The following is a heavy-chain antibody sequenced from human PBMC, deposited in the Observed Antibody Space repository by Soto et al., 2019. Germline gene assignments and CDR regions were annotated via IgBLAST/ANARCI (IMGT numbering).Heavy chain of an antibody. D-gene: IGHD4-17*01. CDR1: GFTFSTFA. Sequence: EVQLLESGGGLVQPGGSLRLSCAASGFTFSTFAMNWVRQAPGKGLEWVSGISGSGGSTYYAESVKGRFTISRDNSENTLYLQMNSRRAEDTAAYYCAKGLGDYSYSYYYAMDVWGQGTTVTVSS. J-gene: IGHJ6*02. CDR3: AKGLGDYSYSYYYAMDV. V-gene: IGHV3-23*01. CDR2: ISGSGGST.